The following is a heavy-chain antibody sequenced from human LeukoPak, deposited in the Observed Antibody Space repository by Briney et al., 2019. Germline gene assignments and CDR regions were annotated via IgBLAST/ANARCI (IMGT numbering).Heavy chain of an antibody. CDR2: IYYSGST. D-gene: IGHD4-23*01. Sequence: PSETLSLTCTVSGDSISSYYWSWIRQPPGKRLEWIGYIYYSGSTNYNPSLKSRVTISVDTSKNQFSLKLSSVTAADTAVYYCASRLRWSQGWFDPWGQGTLVTVSS. CDR3: ASRLRWSQGWFDP. V-gene: IGHV4-59*08. J-gene: IGHJ5*02. CDR1: GDSISSYY.